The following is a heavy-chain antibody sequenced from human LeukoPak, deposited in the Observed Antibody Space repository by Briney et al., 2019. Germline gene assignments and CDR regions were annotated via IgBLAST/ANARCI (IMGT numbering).Heavy chain of an antibody. J-gene: IGHJ4*02. V-gene: IGHV3-30*04. CDR3: ARDYYGSSGRLDY. CDR2: ISYDGSNK. D-gene: IGHD3-22*01. CDR1: GFTFSSYA. Sequence: PGGSLRLSCAASGFTFSSYAMHWVRQAPGKGLEWVAVISYDGSNKYYADSVKGRFTISRDNSKNTLYLQMNSLRAEDTAVYYCARDYYGSSGRLDYWGQGTLVTVSS.